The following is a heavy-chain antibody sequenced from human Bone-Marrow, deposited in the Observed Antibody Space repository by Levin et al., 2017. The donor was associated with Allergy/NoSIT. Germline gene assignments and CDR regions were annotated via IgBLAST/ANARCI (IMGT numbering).Heavy chain of an antibody. CDR1: RFTFSNAW. J-gene: IGHJ3*02. CDR3: TREYTWNGDDAFDI. Sequence: GESLKISCAASRFTFSNAWMSWVRQAPGKGLEWVGRIKTETDGGTRDYAAPLKGRFIITRDDSKNTMYLQMNSLKTEDTGVYYCTREYTWNGDDAFDIWGQGTLVSVSS. V-gene: IGHV3-15*01. CDR2: IKTETDGGTR. D-gene: IGHD1-1*01.